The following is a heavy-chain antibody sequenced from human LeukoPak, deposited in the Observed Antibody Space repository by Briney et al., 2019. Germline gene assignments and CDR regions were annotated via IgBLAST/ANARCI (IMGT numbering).Heavy chain of an antibody. V-gene: IGHV3-23*01. CDR3: AKDRGSGWYGGAFDI. D-gene: IGHD6-19*01. CDR2: ISGSGGST. CDR1: GFTFDDYA. Sequence: GGSLRLSCAASGFTFDDYAMHWVRQAPGKGLEWVSAISGSGGSTYYADSVKGRFTISRDNSKNTLYLQMNSLRAEDTAVYYCAKDRGSGWYGGAFDIWGQGTMVTVSS. J-gene: IGHJ3*02.